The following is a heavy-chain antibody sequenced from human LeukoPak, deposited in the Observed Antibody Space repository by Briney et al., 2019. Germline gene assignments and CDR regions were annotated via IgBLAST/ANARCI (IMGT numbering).Heavy chain of an antibody. CDR3: ASPSSGYYYGGAFDI. D-gene: IGHD3-22*01. CDR1: GGSISSSSDY. Sequence: SETLSLTCTVSGGSISSSSDYWGWIRQAPGKGLEWIGSIYYHENTYYNSSLKSRVTISVDTSKNQFSLKLSSVTAADTAVYYCASPSSGYYYGGAFDIWGQGTMVTVSS. V-gene: IGHV4-39*07. J-gene: IGHJ3*02. CDR2: IYYHENT.